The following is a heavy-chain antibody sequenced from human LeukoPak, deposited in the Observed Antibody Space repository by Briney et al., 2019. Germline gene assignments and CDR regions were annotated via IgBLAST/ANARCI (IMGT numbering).Heavy chain of an antibody. V-gene: IGHV4-34*01. J-gene: IGHJ4*02. CDR2: INHSGST. Sequence: PSETLSLTCAASGGSFSGYYWSWIRQPPGKGLEWIGEINHSGSTNYNPSLKSRVTISVDTSKNKFSLKLMSMPAADTAAFYCARGIAARLVFVPRFDYWGQGALVTVSS. CDR3: ARGIAARLVFVPRFDY. CDR1: GGSFSGYY. D-gene: IGHD6-6*01.